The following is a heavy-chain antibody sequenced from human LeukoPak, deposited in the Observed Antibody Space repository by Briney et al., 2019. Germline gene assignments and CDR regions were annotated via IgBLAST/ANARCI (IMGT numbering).Heavy chain of an antibody. D-gene: IGHD2/OR15-2a*01. CDR2: MNPNSGNT. CDR1: GYTFTSYD. CDR3: AKTFWGQSYYYYYMDV. V-gene: IGHV1-8*01. Sequence: ASVKVSCKASGYTFTSYDINWVRQATGQGLEWMGWMNPNSGNTGYAQKFQGRVTMTRNTSISTAYMELSSLRSEDTAVYYCAKTFWGQSYYYYYMDVWGKGTTVTVSS. J-gene: IGHJ6*03.